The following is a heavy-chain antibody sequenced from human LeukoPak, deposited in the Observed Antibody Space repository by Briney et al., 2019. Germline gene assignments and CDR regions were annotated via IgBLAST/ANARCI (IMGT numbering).Heavy chain of an antibody. V-gene: IGHV3-7*03. D-gene: IGHD3-22*01. CDR1: GFTFSRYW. CDR2: IKQDGSEK. CDR3: ARDKGDYDTSGSLFVF. J-gene: IGHJ4*02. Sequence: AGGSLRLSCGVSGFTFSRYWMSWVRQAPRKGLEWVANIKQDGSEKYYVDSVKGRFTISRDNAKNSLYLQMNSLRAEDTAVYYCARDKGDYDTSGSLFVFGGQGTLVTVSS.